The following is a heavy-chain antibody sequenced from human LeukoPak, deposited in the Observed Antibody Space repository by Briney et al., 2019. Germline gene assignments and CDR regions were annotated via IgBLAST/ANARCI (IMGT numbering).Heavy chain of an antibody. V-gene: IGHV3-66*01. CDR3: ARDRGFDYYDSSGYFDY. J-gene: IGHJ4*02. D-gene: IGHD3-22*01. CDR2: IYSGGST. CDR1: GFTVSSNY. Sequence: GGSLRLSCAASGFTVSSNYMSWVRQAPGKGLEWVSVIYSGGSTYYADSVKGRFTISRDNSKNTLYPQMNSLRAEDTAVYYCARDRGFDYYDSSGYFDYWGQGTLVTVSS.